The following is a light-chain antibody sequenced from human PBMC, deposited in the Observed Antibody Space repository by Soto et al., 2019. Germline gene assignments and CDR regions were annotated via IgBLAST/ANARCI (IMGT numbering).Light chain of an antibody. Sequence: AIQLTQSPSSLSASVGDRVTITCRASQGISSALDWYQQKPGKAPKLLIYDASSLESGVPSRFRGRGSRTDFTLTVSSLQPEDFATYYCQQFNSYPPYTFSQGTKLEIK. CDR2: DAS. J-gene: IGKJ2*01. V-gene: IGKV1-13*02. CDR1: QGISSA. CDR3: QQFNSYPPYT.